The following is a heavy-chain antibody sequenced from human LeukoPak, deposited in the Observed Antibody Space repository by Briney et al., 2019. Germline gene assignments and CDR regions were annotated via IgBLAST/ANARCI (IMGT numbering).Heavy chain of an antibody. V-gene: IGHV1-18*01. Sequence: ASVKVSCEASGYTFKSYAITWVRQAPGQGLEWMGWIDPYSGNTNYAQKFQGRVTMTTETFTSTADMEVTSLRSDDTAVYYCARGVGNEGLTIWGQGTLVTVSS. CDR2: IDPYSGNT. D-gene: IGHD1-26*01. CDR1: GYTFKSYA. J-gene: IGHJ3*02. CDR3: ARGVGNEGLTI.